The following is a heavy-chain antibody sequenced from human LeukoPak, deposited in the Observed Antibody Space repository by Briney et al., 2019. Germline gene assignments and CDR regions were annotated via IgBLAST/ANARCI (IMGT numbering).Heavy chain of an antibody. J-gene: IGHJ4*02. CDR1: GYTFTGYY. CDR3: ARDLGFLGWLYHFDY. D-gene: IGHD3-3*01. Sequence: GESLKISCKASGYTFTGYYMHWVRQAPGQGLEWMGWINPNSGGTNYAQKFQGRVTMTRDTSISTAYMELSRLRSDDTAVYYCARDLGFLGWLYHFDYWGQGTLVTVSS. V-gene: IGHV1-2*02. CDR2: INPNSGGT.